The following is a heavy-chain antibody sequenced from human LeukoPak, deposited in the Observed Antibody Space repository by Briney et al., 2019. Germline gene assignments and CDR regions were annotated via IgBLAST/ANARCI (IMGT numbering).Heavy chain of an antibody. CDR1: GFTFDDYA. J-gene: IGHJ4*02. CDR3: TRDLRGSSGFYYGFADS. D-gene: IGHD3-22*01. Sequence: PGRSLGLSCTTSGFTFDDYAMSWFRQAPGKGLEWVAFIRSKPYGGTTEYAASVKGRFTISRDNSKSIAYLQMNSLKTEDTAVYFCTRDLRGSSGFYYGFADSWGQGTLVTVSS. V-gene: IGHV3-49*03. CDR2: IRSKPYGGTT.